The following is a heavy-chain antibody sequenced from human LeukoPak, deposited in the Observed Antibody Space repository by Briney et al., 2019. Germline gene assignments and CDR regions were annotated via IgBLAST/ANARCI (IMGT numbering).Heavy chain of an antibody. CDR2: IYSGGAT. D-gene: IGHD6-19*01. CDR3: ARDPAVAGTGDY. Sequence: PGGSLRLSCAASGFTVRTNYMGWVRQAPGKGLEWVSVIYSGGATYYADSVKGRFTISRDNAKNSLYLQMNSLRAEDTAVYYCARDPAVAGTGDYWGQGTLVTVSS. J-gene: IGHJ4*02. CDR1: GFTVRTNY. V-gene: IGHV3-53*01.